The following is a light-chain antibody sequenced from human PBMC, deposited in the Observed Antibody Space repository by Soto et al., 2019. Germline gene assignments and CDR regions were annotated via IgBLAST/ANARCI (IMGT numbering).Light chain of an antibody. Sequence: QSALTQPASVSGSPGQSITISCTGTNSDVGGYNYVSWYQQNPGKAPKLMIYEVSDRPSGVSNRFSGSKSGNTASLTISGLQAEDEAAYYCSSYTSTITLYVFGTGTKFTVL. CDR2: EVS. CDR3: SSYTSTITLYV. V-gene: IGLV2-14*01. J-gene: IGLJ1*01. CDR1: NSDVGGYNY.